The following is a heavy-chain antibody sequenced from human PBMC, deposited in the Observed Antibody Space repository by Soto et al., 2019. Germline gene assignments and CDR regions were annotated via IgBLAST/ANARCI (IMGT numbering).Heavy chain of an antibody. CDR3: ARRVGNGDYDYYYGMDV. Sequence: QVQLVESGGGVVQPGRSLRHSCAASGFSFRSYGMHWVRQAPGKGLDWVALIWYDGSNKYYADSVKGRFTISRDNSKNTLFLQMNSLRAEDTAVYYCARRVGNGDYDYYYGMDVWGQGTTVTVSS. V-gene: IGHV3-33*01. J-gene: IGHJ6*02. CDR2: IWYDGSNK. D-gene: IGHD4-17*01. CDR1: GFSFRSYG.